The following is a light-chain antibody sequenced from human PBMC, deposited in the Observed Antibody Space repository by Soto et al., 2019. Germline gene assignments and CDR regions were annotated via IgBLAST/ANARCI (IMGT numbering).Light chain of an antibody. CDR3: QHYNNWPFS. V-gene: IGKV3-15*01. CDR1: QSVSSN. CDR2: GAS. J-gene: IGKJ3*01. Sequence: EIVVTQSPATLSVSPGERATLSCRASQSVSSNLAWYQQKPGQAPRLLIYGASTRATGIPVRFSGSGSGTEFTLTISSLRSEDFAVYYCQHYNNWPFSFGPGTKVDIK.